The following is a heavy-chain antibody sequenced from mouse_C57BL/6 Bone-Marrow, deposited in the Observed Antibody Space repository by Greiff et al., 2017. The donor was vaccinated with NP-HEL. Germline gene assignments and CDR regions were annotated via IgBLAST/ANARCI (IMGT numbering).Heavy chain of an antibody. CDR1: GYTFTSYW. J-gene: IGHJ4*01. CDR2: INPSNGGT. Sequence: QVQLQQPGTELVKPGASVKLSCKASGYTFTSYWMHWVKQRPGQGLEWIGNINPSNGGTNYNEKFKSKATLTVDKSSSTAYMQLSSLTSEDSAVYYGARGWDGSSYDYAMDYWGQGTSVTVSS. D-gene: IGHD1-1*01. CDR3: ARGWDGSSYDYAMDY. V-gene: IGHV1-53*01.